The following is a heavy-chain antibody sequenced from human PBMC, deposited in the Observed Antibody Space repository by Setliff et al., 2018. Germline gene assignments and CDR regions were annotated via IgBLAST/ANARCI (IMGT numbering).Heavy chain of an antibody. CDR3: ARGGTFRYFDS. CDR2: VYYSGTA. Sequence: SETLSLTCTVSDGSLSTYYWSWIRQPPGKGLEFIGYVYYSGTANYSPSLRSRLTISVDTSKNQFSLKLRSVTAADTAVYYCARGGTFRYFDSWGRGTLVTVSS. V-gene: IGHV4-59*01. D-gene: IGHD5-12*01. J-gene: IGHJ4*03. CDR1: DGSLSTYY.